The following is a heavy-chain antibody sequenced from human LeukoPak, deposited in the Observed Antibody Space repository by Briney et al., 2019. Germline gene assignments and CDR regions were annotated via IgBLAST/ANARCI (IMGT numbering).Heavy chain of an antibody. CDR2: IDPSDSYT. CDR3: ASRMYSSGWLH. V-gene: IGHV5-10-1*01. D-gene: IGHD6-19*01. CDR1: GYSFTSYW. Sequence: GESLKISCKGSGYSFTSYWISWVRQMPGKGLEWMGRIDPSDSYTNYSPSSQGHATISADKSISTAYLQWSSLKASDTAMYYCASRMYSSGWLHWGQGTLVTVSS. J-gene: IGHJ4*02.